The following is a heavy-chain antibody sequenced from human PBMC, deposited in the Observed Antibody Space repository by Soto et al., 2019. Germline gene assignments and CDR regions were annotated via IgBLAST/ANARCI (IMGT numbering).Heavy chain of an antibody. Sequence: QVQLVQSGAEVKKPGSSVKVSCKASGGTFSSYAISWVRQAPGQGLEWMGGIIPIGGTANYAQKFQGRVTITADESTSTAYMELSSLRSEDTAVYYCASRMDYYGSGSEYFDYWGQGTLVTVSS. J-gene: IGHJ4*02. CDR2: IIPIGGTA. V-gene: IGHV1-69*01. CDR1: GGTFSSYA. CDR3: ASRMDYYGSGSEYFDY. D-gene: IGHD3-10*01.